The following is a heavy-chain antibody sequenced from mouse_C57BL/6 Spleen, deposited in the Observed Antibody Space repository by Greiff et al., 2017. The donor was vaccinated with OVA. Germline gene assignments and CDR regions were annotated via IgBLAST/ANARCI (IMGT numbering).Heavy chain of an antibody. CDR2: INPYNGGT. D-gene: IGHD1-1*01. CDR3: ARGGSGSSTHFAY. J-gene: IGHJ3*01. Sequence: VQLKQSGPVLVKPGASVKMSCKASGYTFTDYYMNWVKQSHGKSLEWIGVINPYNGGTSYNQKFKGKATLTVDKSSSTAYMELNSLTSEDSAVYYCARGGSGSSTHFAYWGQGTLVTVSA. CDR1: GYTFTDYY. V-gene: IGHV1-19*01.